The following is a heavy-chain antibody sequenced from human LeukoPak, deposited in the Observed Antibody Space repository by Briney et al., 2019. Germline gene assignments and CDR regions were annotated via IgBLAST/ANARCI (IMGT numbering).Heavy chain of an antibody. J-gene: IGHJ4*02. D-gene: IGHD2-2*01. Sequence: GGSLRLSCAASGFTFFSYAMHWVRQAPGKGLEWVAVISHDGTNKYYADSVKGRFTISRDNSKNTLHLQLNSLRAEDTAVYYCASLYYGSDISYYAGVDQWGQGTQVSVSS. CDR3: ASLYYGSDISYYAGVDQ. V-gene: IGHV3-30*04. CDR1: GFTFFSYA. CDR2: ISHDGTNK.